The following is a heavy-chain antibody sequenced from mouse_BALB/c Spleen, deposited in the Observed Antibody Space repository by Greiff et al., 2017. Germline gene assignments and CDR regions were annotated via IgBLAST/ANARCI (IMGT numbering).Heavy chain of an antibody. D-gene: IGHD2-2*01. CDR2: IRSGGGST. CDR3: ARHGYAYALDY. V-gene: IGHV5-12-1*01. CDR1: GFAFSSYD. J-gene: IGHJ4*01. Sequence: EVKLVESGGGLVKPGGSLKLSCAASGFAFSSYDMSWVRQTPEKRLEWVAYIRSGGGSTYYPDTVKGRFTISRDNAKNTQYLQMSSLESEDTAMYYGARHGYAYALDYWGQGTSVTVSS.